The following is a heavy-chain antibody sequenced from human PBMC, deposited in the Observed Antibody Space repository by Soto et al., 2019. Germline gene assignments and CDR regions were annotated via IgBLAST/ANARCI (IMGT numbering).Heavy chain of an antibody. V-gene: IGHV3-7*01. CDR1: GFTFSSYW. D-gene: IGHD5-18*01. J-gene: IGHJ4*02. CDR3: ASLKWIQLWLRAFDY. CDR2: IKQDGSEK. Sequence: GGSLRLSCAASGFTFSSYWISWVRQAPGKGLEWVANIKQDGSEKYYVDSVKGRFTISRDNAKNSLYLQMNSLRAEDTAVYYCASLKWIQLWLRAFDYWGQGTLVTVSS.